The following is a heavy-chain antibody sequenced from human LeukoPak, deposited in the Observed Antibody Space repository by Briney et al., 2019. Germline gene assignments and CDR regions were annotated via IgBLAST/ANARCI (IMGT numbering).Heavy chain of an antibody. CDR1: GFTLSSYS. CDR3: AKSLVLRYYFDY. CDR2: ISWNSGSI. D-gene: IGHD6-6*01. Sequence: GGSLRLSCVASGFTLSSYSMNWVRQAPGKGLEWVSGISWNSGSIGYADSVKGRFTISRDNAKNSLYLQMNSLRAEDTALYYCAKSLVLRYYFDYWGQGTLVTVSS. V-gene: IGHV3-9*01. J-gene: IGHJ4*02.